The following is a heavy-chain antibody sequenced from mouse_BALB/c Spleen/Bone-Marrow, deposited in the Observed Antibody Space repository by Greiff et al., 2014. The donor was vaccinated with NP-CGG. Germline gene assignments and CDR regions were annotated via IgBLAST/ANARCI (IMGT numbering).Heavy chain of an antibody. CDR2: INSNGGST. CDR3: ARDGYYVSYAMDY. J-gene: IGHJ4*01. Sequence: EVMLVESGGGLVQPGGSLKLSCAASGFTFSSYGMSWVRQTPDKRLELVATINSNGGSTYYPDSVKGRFTISRDNAKSTLYLQMSSLKSEDTAMYYCARDGYYVSYAMDYWGQGTSVTVSS. D-gene: IGHD2-3*01. CDR1: GFTFSSYG. V-gene: IGHV5-6-3*01.